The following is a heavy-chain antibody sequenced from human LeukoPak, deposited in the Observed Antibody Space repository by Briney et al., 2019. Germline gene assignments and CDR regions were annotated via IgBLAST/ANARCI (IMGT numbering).Heavy chain of an antibody. CDR3: ARDEKIPGYSSSYAFDI. CDR2: ISGSGGST. Sequence: GGSLRLSCATSGFTFSDYAMSWVRQAPGKGLEWVSTISGSGGSTDYADSVKGRFTISRDNSKNSLYLQMNSLRAEDTAVYYCARDEKIPGYSSSYAFDIWGQGTMVTVSS. V-gene: IGHV3-23*01. J-gene: IGHJ3*02. CDR1: GFTFSDYA. D-gene: IGHD6-13*01.